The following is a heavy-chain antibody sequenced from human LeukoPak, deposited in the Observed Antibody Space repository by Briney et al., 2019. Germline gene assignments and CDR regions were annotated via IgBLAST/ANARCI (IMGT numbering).Heavy chain of an antibody. D-gene: IGHD3-3*01. Sequence: GGSLRLSCVTSGFTFSGYWMHWVRQGPEKGLELVSRIDNDGHGIIYADSVKGRFTTSRDNVKNTLYLQMNSLRVEDTAVYYCGGGGGWDPSFGVVNPLGPWGKGTTVVVSA. V-gene: IGHV3-74*01. CDR1: GFTFSGYW. J-gene: IGHJ6*04. CDR3: GGGGGWDPSFGVVNPLGP. CDR2: IDNDGHGI.